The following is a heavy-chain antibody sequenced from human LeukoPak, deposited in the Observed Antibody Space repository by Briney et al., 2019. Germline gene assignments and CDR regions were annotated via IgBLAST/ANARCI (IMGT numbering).Heavy chain of an antibody. CDR2: ISFDGTNK. Sequence: GGSLRLSCAASGFTFSSYAMSWVRRAPGKGLDWVALISFDGTNKYYADSVKGRFTISRDNSKNTLYLQMNSLRVEDTAVYYCAKGKDLYGALDIWGQGTMVAVSS. D-gene: IGHD3-16*01. CDR1: GFTFSSYA. J-gene: IGHJ3*02. V-gene: IGHV3-30*18. CDR3: AKGKDLYGALDI.